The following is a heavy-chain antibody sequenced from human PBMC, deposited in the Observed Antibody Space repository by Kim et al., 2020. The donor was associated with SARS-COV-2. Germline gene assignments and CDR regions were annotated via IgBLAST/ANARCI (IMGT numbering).Heavy chain of an antibody. J-gene: IGHJ5*02. CDR2: YYSRST. Sequence: YYSRSTNYNPPLTTQVTISVDASKDQFSLKLSSVTAADTAVYYCAGGFDPWGQGTLVTVSS. V-gene: IGHV4-59*09. CDR3: AGGFDP.